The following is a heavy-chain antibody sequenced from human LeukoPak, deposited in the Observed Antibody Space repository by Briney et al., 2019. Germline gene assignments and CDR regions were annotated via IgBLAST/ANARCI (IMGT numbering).Heavy chain of an antibody. D-gene: IGHD3-10*01. J-gene: IGHJ4*02. CDR2: TSSDLNVE. V-gene: IGHV3-30*03. CDR3: AREGYYGSGSPPSLYFDY. Sequence: GGSLRLSCAASGLTFSSYGMHWVRQAPGKGLEWVAVTSSDLNVELYADSVKGRFTISRDNSRSTLYLQMNSLRPEDTAIYYCAREGYYGSGSPPSLYFDYWGQGTLVTVSS. CDR1: GLTFSSYG.